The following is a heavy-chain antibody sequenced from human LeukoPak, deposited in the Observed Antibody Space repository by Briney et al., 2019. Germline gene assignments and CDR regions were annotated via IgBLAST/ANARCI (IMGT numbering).Heavy chain of an antibody. CDR1: GFTFSRHS. CDR3: ARALDGYNQDY. D-gene: IGHD5-24*01. CDR2: ISSSSSYI. V-gene: IGHV3-21*01. J-gene: IGHJ4*02. Sequence: GGSLRLSCAASGFTFSRHSMNWVRQAPGKGLEWVSSISSSSSYIYYAESVKGRFTISRDNAKNPLYLQINSLRAEDTAVYYCARALDGYNQDYWGQGTLVTVSS.